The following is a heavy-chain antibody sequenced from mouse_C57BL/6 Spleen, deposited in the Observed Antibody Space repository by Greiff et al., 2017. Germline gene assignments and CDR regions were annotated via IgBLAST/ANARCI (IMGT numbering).Heavy chain of an antibody. CDR2: INPNNGGT. D-gene: IGHD1-1*01. Sequence: EVQLQQSGPELVKPGASVKIPCKASGYTFTDYNMDWVKQSHGKSLEWIGDINPNNGGTIYNQKFKGKATLTVDKSSSTAYMELRSLTSEDTAVYYCARIGYYGSWAYWGQGTLVTVSA. CDR1: GYTFTDYN. V-gene: IGHV1-18*01. J-gene: IGHJ3*01. CDR3: ARIGYYGSWAY.